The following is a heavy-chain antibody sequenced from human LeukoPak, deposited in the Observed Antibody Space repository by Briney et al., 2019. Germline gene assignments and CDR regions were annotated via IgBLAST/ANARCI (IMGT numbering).Heavy chain of an antibody. CDR1: GGSISSYR. J-gene: IGHJ2*01. CDR2: MYASGST. D-gene: IGHD2-2*01. V-gene: IGHV4-4*07. CDR3: ARDMGVSQRYWYFDL. Sequence: QSSETLSLTCSVSGGSISSYRCSWIRQPAGKGLEWIGRMYASGSTNFNPSLKSRVTMSVDTSKNQFSLNLSSVTAADTAVYYCARDMGVSQRYWYFDLWGPGTLVTVSS.